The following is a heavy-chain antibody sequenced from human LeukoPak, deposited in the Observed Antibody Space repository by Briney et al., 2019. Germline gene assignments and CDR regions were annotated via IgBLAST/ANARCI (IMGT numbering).Heavy chain of an antibody. CDR3: ARVYLERLTAGYFDH. CDR2: IYSGGST. J-gene: IGHJ4*02. D-gene: IGHD2-8*01. CDR1: GFTVSDNY. Sequence: GGSLRLSCAASGFTVSDNYMSWVRQAPGKGLEWVSVIYSGGSTYYADSVKGRFTISRDNSKSTLYLQMNSQRDDDSAAYFCARVYLERLTAGYFDHWGQGTQVTVSP. V-gene: IGHV3-66*02.